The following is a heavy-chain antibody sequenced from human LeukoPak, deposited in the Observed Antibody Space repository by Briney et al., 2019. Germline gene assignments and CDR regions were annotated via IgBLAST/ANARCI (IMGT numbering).Heavy chain of an antibody. V-gene: IGHV5-51*01. Sequence: GESLKISCKGSGYPFATYWGGWVRQMPGKGLEWMGIIYPGDSDTRYSPSFQGHVTISADKSISTAYLQWSSLKASDTAMYYCARHIDYGGYTEYWGQGTLVTVSS. CDR2: IYPGDSDT. D-gene: IGHD4-23*01. J-gene: IGHJ4*02. CDR1: GYPFATYW. CDR3: ARHIDYGGYTEY.